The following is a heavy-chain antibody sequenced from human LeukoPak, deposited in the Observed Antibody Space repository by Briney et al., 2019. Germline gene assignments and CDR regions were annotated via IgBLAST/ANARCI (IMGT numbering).Heavy chain of an antibody. J-gene: IGHJ5*02. CDR1: GDSISSGSYY. CDR3: ARAFGELSALDP. CDR2: IYSSGRT. D-gene: IGHD3-10*01. V-gene: IGHV4-61*02. Sequence: PSQTLSLTCAVSGDSISSGSYYWSWIRQPAGKGLEWIGRIYSSGRTNYNLSLKSRVTISVDTSKNQFSLRLSSVTAADTAVYYCARAFGELSALDPWGQGTLVTVSS.